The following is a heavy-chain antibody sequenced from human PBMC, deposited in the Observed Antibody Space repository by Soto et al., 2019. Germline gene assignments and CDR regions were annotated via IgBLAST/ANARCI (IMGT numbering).Heavy chain of an antibody. CDR1: GFTFSTYA. V-gene: IGHV3-23*01. D-gene: IGHD3-10*01. CDR3: AKHCVNGEVDY. Sequence: EVQLLESGGGLVQPGGSLRLSCAASGFTFSTYAMSWVRQPPGKGLEWVSIVSDGGSDAFYADSVKGRFDISRDNSKNTLYLQMNRLTAEYTAVYYCAKHCVNGEVDYWGKATPVTVSS. CDR2: VSDGGSDA. J-gene: IGHJ4*02.